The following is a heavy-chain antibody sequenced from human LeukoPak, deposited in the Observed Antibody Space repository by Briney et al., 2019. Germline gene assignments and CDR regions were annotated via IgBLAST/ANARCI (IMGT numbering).Heavy chain of an antibody. CDR3: ARRVFGGDCYYDF. J-gene: IGHJ4*02. CDR2: SLNKANSYTT. CDR1: GFTFSDHY. Sequence: GGSLRLSCVVSGFTFSDHYMDWVRQVLGKGLEWVGRSLNKANSYTTDYAASVKGRFTISRDDSKNSLYLQMSSLNTEDTAVYYCARRVFGGDCYYDFWGQGALVTVSS. V-gene: IGHV3-72*01. D-gene: IGHD2-21*02.